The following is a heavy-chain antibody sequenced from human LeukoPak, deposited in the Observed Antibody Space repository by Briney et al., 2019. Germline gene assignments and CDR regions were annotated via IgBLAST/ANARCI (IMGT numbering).Heavy chain of an antibody. CDR1: GFTFSSYW. CDR2: IKGDGSST. J-gene: IGHJ4*02. Sequence: QPGGSLRLSRAASGFTFSSYWMHWVRQAPGKGLVWVSRIKGDGSSTTYADSVKGRFTISRDNAKNTLYLQMNSLRAEDTAVYYCARDLSYSLEYWGQGTLVTVSS. V-gene: IGHV3-74*01. CDR3: ARDLSYSLEY. D-gene: IGHD3-10*01.